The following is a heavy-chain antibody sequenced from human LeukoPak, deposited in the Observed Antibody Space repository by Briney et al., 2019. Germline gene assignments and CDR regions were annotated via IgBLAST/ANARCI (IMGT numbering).Heavy chain of an antibody. Sequence: PGGSLRLSCAASGFIFSSYVMSWVRQAPGKGLEWVSAISGSGTSTYYADSVKGRFTISRDNSKNTVYLQMNSLRAEDTAVYYCAKVREELHGALKLYFFDYWGQGTLVTVSS. D-gene: IGHD1-7*01. CDR3: AKVREELHGALKLYFFDY. CDR1: GFIFSSYV. CDR2: ISGSGTST. V-gene: IGHV3-23*01. J-gene: IGHJ4*02.